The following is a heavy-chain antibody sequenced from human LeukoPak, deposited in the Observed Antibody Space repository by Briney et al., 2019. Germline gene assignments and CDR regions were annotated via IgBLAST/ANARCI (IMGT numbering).Heavy chain of an antibody. D-gene: IGHD3-10*01. CDR1: GFSFSTYG. CDR2: IWHDGSNK. J-gene: IGHJ4*02. V-gene: IGHV3-33*01. CDR3: ARYASGSGPDY. Sequence: GGSPRLSCAASGFSFSTYGMHWVRQAPGKGLEWVGVIWHDGSNKFYADSVKGRFTISRDNSKNTLYLQMNSLRAEDTAVYYCARYASGSGPDYWGQGTLVTVSS.